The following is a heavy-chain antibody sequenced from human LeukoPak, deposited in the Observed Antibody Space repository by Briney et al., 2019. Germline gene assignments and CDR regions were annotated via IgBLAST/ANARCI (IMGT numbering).Heavy chain of an antibody. CDR1: GGSFSGYY. CDR2: INHSGST. V-gene: IGHV4-34*01. J-gene: IGHJ4*02. CDR3: ARLPAGAFDY. Sequence: KASETLSLTCAVYGGSFSGYYWSWIRQPPGKGLEWIGEINHSGSTNYNPSLKSRVTISVDTSKNQFSLKLSSVTAADTAVYYCARLPAGAFDYWGQGTLVTVSS. D-gene: IGHD1-1*01.